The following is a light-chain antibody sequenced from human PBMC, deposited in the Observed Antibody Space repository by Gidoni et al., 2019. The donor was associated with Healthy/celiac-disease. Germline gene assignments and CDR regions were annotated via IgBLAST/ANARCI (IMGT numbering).Light chain of an antibody. CDR1: QSVSSY. Sequence: EMVLTQSPATLSLSPGERATLSCRARQSVSSYLAWYQQKPGQAPRLLIYDASNRATGIPARFSGRGSVTDFTLTISSLEPEDFAVYYCQQRRNWPPSITFGQGTRLEIK. J-gene: IGKJ5*01. V-gene: IGKV3-11*01. CDR3: QQRRNWPPSIT. CDR2: DAS.